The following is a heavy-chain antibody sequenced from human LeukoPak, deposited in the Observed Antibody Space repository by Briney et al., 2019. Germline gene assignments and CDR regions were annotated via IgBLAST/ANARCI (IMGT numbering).Heavy chain of an antibody. D-gene: IGHD1-1*01. J-gene: IGHJ4*02. Sequence: SQTPSLTCAISGDSVSSTSTSWSWARQSPSRGLEWLGRTYYRSKWYNEYAASVGSRLTISVDTSNNQFSLQLNSVTPEDTAVYYCARDLLATTGYALGYWGQGTLVTVSS. CDR2: TYYRSKWYN. V-gene: IGHV6-1*01. CDR1: GDSVSSTSTS. CDR3: ARDLLATTGYALGY.